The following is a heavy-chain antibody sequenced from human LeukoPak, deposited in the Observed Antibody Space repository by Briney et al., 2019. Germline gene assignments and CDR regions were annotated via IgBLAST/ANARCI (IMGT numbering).Heavy chain of an antibody. V-gene: IGHV4-34*01. J-gene: IGHJ3*01. CDR3: AKVYSSSSQDAFDV. Sequence: ETLSLTCAVYGGSFSGYYWSWLRQPPGKGLEWIGEINHSGSTKYNASLESRLTISVDTCKNQFTLNLNSVTAADTAVYYCAKVYSSSSQDAFDVWGPGTMVTVSS. CDR1: GGSFSGYY. CDR2: INHSGST. D-gene: IGHD6-6*01.